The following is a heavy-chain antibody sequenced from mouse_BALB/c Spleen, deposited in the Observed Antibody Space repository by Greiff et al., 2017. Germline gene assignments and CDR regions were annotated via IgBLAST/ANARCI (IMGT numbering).Heavy chain of an antibody. CDR3: ARWRMSNSLLRLQYFDV. J-gene: IGHJ1*01. V-gene: IGHV1-4*02. CDR2: INPSSGYT. D-gene: IGHD1-2*01. Sequence: QVQLQQSAAELARPGASVKMSCKASGYTFTSYTMHWVKQRPGQGLEWIGYINPSSGYTEYNQKFKDKTTLTADKSSSTAYMQLSSLTSEDSAVYYCARWRMSNSLLRLQYFDVWGAGTTVTVSS. CDR1: GYTFTSYT.